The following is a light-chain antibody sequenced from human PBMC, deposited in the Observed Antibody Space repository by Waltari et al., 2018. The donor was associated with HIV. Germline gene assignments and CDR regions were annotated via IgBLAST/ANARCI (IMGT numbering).Light chain of an antibody. Sequence: EIVLTQSPATLSLSPGERATLSCRASQSVINYLAWYQQKSGQAPRLLIYDASNRATGIPARFSASGSGTDFTLTISSLQPEDFAFYYCHQRSTWPRTFGQGTKVEIK. V-gene: IGKV3-11*01. CDR3: HQRSTWPRT. CDR1: QSVINY. J-gene: IGKJ1*01. CDR2: DAS.